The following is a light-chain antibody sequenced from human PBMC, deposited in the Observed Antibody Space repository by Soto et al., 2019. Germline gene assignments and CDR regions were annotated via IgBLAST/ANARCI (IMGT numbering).Light chain of an antibody. CDR2: GAS. CDR1: QSIGSSY. J-gene: IGKJ5*01. V-gene: IGKV3-20*01. CDR3: QQYVSLPIT. Sequence: EIVLTQSPGTLSLSPEERATLSCRASQSIGSSYLAWYQQKPGQAPRLLIYGASTRATGIPDRFSGSGSGTDFTLTISRVAPEDFAVYYCQQYVSLPITFGQGTRLEI.